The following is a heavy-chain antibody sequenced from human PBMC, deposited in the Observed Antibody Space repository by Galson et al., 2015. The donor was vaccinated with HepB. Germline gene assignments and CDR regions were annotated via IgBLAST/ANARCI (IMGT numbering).Heavy chain of an antibody. D-gene: IGHD2-21*02. J-gene: IGHJ4*02. V-gene: IGHV7-4-1*02. CDR2: INTNTGNP. Sequence: SVKVSCKASGYTFTGYAINWVRQAPGQGLEWMGWINTNTGNPTYAQGFTGLFVFSLDTSVSTAYLQINSLKAEDTAMYYCARGDLSDYWGQGTLITVSS. CDR3: ARGDLSDY. CDR1: GYTFTGYA.